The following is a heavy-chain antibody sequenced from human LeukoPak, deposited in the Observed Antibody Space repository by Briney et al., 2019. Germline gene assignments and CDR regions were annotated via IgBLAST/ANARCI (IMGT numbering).Heavy chain of an antibody. J-gene: IGHJ6*02. D-gene: IGHD6-19*01. CDR3: ARDSSGWYGDYYSYYGMDV. CDR2: INPNSGDT. V-gene: IGHV1-2*02. Sequence: ASVKVSCKASGYTFTVYYIHWVRQAPGQGLEWMAWINPNSGDTNYAQKFQGRVTMTRDTSISTAYMELSSLRSDDTAVYYCARDSSGWYGDYYSYYGMDVWGQGTTVTVSS. CDR1: GYTFTVYY.